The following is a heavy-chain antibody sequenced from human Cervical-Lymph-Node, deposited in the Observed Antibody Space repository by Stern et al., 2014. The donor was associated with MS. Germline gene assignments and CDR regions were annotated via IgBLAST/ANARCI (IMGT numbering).Heavy chain of an antibody. CDR1: GYTLTKFG. CDR3: ARDAETRYYDSSGYSYFDS. Sequence: MQLVESGPEVRKPGASVKVSCKTSGYTLTKFGTGWVRQAPGQGLEWVGWTSAFNGKTNYGQKFQGRVTMTTDKATNTVYMELRSLRSDDTAVYYCARDAETRYYDSSGYSYFDSWGQGTLITVSS. V-gene: IGHV1-18*01. D-gene: IGHD3-22*01. CDR2: TSAFNGKT. J-gene: IGHJ4*02.